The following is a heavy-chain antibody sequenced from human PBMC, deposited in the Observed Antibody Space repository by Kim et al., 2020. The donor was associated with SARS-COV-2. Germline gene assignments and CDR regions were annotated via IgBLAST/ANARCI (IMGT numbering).Heavy chain of an antibody. Sequence: GGSLRLSCAASGFTFSSYAMSWVRQAPGKGLEWVSAISGSGGSTYYADSVKGRFTISRDNSKNTLYLQMNSLRAEDTAVYYCAKDHPLGGTYHLFIDYWGQGTLVTVSS. J-gene: IGHJ4*02. CDR1: GFTFSSYA. CDR3: AKDHPLGGTYHLFIDY. CDR2: ISGSGGST. V-gene: IGHV3-23*01. D-gene: IGHD1-1*01.